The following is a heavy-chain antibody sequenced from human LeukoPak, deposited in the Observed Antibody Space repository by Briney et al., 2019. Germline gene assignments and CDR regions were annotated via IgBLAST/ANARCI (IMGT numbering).Heavy chain of an antibody. Sequence: SETLSLTCTVSGGSISSSSCYWGWLRQPPGKGLEWIGSIYYSGSTYYNPSLKSRVTISVDTSKNQFSLKLSSVTAADTAVYYCARTPTYDFWSGFGTRAFDIWGQGTMVTVSS. CDR1: GGSISSSSCY. D-gene: IGHD3-3*01. V-gene: IGHV4-39*01. CDR2: IYYSGST. J-gene: IGHJ3*02. CDR3: ARTPTYDFWSGFGTRAFDI.